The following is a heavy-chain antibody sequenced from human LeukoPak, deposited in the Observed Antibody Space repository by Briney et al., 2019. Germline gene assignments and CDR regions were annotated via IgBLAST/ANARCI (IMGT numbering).Heavy chain of an antibody. Sequence: SETLSLTCTVSGGSISSYYWSWIRQPPGKGLEWIGYIYYSGSTNYNPSLKSRVTISVDTSKNQFSLKPSSVTAADTAVYYCATSVRTTGNFDYWGQGTLVTVSS. CDR1: GGSISSYY. D-gene: IGHD4-17*01. CDR3: ATSVRTTGNFDY. J-gene: IGHJ4*02. CDR2: IYYSGST. V-gene: IGHV4-59*08.